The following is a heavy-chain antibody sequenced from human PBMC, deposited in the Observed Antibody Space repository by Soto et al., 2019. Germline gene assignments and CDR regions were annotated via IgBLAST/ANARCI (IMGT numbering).Heavy chain of an antibody. CDR1: GFSLTTRGVG. CDR2: IYWDDDK. Sequence: QITLKESGPTLVKPTQTLTLTCTFSGFSLTTRGVGVGWIRQPPGKALECLALIYWDDDKRYSPSLQSRLSITKDTSKNQLVLTMTNVDPVDTATYYCAHIPNYYQYYWFDPWGQGTLVSVSS. D-gene: IGHD3-10*01. CDR3: AHIPNYYQYYWFDP. V-gene: IGHV2-5*02. J-gene: IGHJ5*02.